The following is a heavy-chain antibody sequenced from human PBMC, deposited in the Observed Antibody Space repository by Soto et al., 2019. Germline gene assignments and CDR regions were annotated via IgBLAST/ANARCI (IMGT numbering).Heavy chain of an antibody. CDR2: ISGSGGST. D-gene: IGHD2-2*01. J-gene: IGHJ6*02. CDR1: GFTFSSYA. CDR3: AKDYNSGSALGYCSSTSCRYYGMDV. Sequence: PGGSLRLSCAASGFTFSSYAMSWVRQAPGKGLEWVSAISGSGGSTYYADSVKGRFTISRDNSKNTLYLQMNSLRAEDTAVYYCAKDYNSGSALGYCSSTSCRYYGMDVWGQGTTVTRLL. V-gene: IGHV3-23*01.